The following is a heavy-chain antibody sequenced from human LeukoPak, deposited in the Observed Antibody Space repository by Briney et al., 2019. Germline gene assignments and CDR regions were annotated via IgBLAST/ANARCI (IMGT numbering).Heavy chain of an antibody. J-gene: IGHJ6*02. Sequence: GGSLRLSCAASGFTFSRYWMSWVRQAPGKGLEWVANIKQDGSEKNYVDSVKGRFTISRDNAKNSLYLQMISLRAEDTAVYYCARPRVPYGLGGMDVWGQGTAVTVSS. D-gene: IGHD3-10*01. CDR3: ARPRVPYGLGGMDV. CDR1: GFTFSRYW. V-gene: IGHV3-7*01. CDR2: IKQDGSEK.